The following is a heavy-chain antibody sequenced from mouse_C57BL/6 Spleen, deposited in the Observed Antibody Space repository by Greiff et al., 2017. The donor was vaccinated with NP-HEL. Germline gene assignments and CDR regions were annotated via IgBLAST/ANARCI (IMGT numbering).Heavy chain of an antibody. J-gene: IGHJ1*03. CDR1: GYTFTSSD. V-gene: IGHV1-85*01. D-gene: IGHD1-1*01. CDR2: IYPRDGST. Sequence: QVQLKQSGPELVKPGASVKLSCKASGYTFTSSDINWVKQRPGQGLEWIGWIYPRDGSTKYNEKFKGKATLTVDTSSSTAYMELHSLTSEDSAVYFCARNYGSSPYWYFDVWGTGTTVTVSS. CDR3: ARNYGSSPYWYFDV.